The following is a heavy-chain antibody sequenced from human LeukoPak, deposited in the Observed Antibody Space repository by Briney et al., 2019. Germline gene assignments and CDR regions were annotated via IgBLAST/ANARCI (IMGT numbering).Heavy chain of an antibody. CDR1: GYTFVGYY. Sequence: ASVKVSCKASGYTFVGYYLHWVRQAPGQGLEWMAWIDPYTGNTHYAQKFQGRITVTRDTSISTTYMELSWLTSDDTARYYCAREYSASEHWGQGTLVTVSS. CDR3: AREYSASEH. D-gene: IGHD5-12*01. V-gene: IGHV1-2*02. J-gene: IGHJ4*02. CDR2: IDPYTGNT.